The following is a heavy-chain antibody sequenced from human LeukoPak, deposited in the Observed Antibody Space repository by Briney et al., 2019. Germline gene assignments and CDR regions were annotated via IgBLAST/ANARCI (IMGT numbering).Heavy chain of an antibody. CDR3: AELGITMIGGV. V-gene: IGHV3-20*04. CDR2: INWNGGST. D-gene: IGHD3-10*02. CDR1: GFTFDDYG. Sequence: PGGSLRLSCAASGFTFDDYGMSWVRQAPGKGLEWVSGINWNGGSTGYADSVKGRFTISRDNAKDSLYLQMNSLRAEDTAVYYCAELGITMIGGVWGKGTTVTISS. J-gene: IGHJ6*04.